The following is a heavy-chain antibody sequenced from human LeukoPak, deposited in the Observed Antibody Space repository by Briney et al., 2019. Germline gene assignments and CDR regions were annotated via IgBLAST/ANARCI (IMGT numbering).Heavy chain of an antibody. CDR1: GFPVSSNY. J-gene: IGHJ3*02. V-gene: IGHV3-53*01. Sequence: PGGSLRLSCAASGFPVSSNYMSWVRQAPGKGLEWVSVIYSGGSTYYAGSVQGRFTISRDNSKNTLYLQMNSLRAEDTAVYYVPRPHGDILPGEDAFDIWAKGQWSPSLQ. CDR2: IYSGGST. CDR3: PRPHGDILPGEDAFDI. D-gene: IGHD3-9*01.